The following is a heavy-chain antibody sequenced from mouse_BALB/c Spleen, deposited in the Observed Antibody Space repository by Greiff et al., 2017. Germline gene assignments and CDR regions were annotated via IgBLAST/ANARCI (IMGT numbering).Heavy chain of an antibody. CDR3: ARTYPYAMDY. CDR2: ISSGSSTI. V-gene: IGHV5-17*02. Sequence: EVQLVESGGGLVQPGGSRKLSCAASGFTFSSFGMNWVRQAPEKGLEWVAYISSGSSTIYYADTVKGRFTISRDNPKNTLFLQMTSLRSEDTAMYYCARTYPYAMDYWGQGTSVTVSS. J-gene: IGHJ4*01. CDR1: GFTFSSFG. D-gene: IGHD5-1*01.